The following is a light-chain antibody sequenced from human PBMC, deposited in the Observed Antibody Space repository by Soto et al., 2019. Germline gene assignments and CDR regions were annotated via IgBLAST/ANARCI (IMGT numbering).Light chain of an antibody. J-gene: IGKJ4*01. CDR3: QQNYDTPNT. CDR1: QSILKPFNSMSC. Sequence: DILMTQSTASLAVSLGERATITCKSSQSILKPFNSMSCLAWYQQKPGQPPKLITCWASSRESGVPERCSGSGSGTDFPLTINSLQAEDVAVYYLQQNYDTPNTFGGGTKVDIK. CDR2: WAS. V-gene: IGKV4-1*01.